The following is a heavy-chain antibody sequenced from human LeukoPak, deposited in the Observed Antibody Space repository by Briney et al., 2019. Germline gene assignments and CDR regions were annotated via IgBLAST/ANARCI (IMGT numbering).Heavy chain of an antibody. CDR2: NIPIFGTA. D-gene: IGHD5-24*01. J-gene: IGHJ4*02. CDR1: GRTFSSYA. CDR3: ARRDGYKFDY. Sequence: SVNVFCKASGRTFSSYAISGVRQAPGQGLEGMGGNIPIFGTANYAQKFQSSVTITADKSTSTAYMELSSLRSEDTAVYYCARRDGYKFDYWGQGTLVTVSS. V-gene: IGHV1-69*06.